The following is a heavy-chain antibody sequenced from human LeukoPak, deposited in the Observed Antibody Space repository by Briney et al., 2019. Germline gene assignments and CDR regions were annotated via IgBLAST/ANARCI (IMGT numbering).Heavy chain of an antibody. J-gene: IGHJ4*02. Sequence: ASVTVSCMASGYTFTSYGISWLRQAPGQGLAWMGWINAYNGNTNYAQKLQGRVTMTTDTSTSTDYMELRRLRSDDTAVYYCARAQNTIGYYFDYWGQGTLVTVSS. CDR3: ARAQNTIGYYFDY. V-gene: IGHV1-18*01. CDR1: GYTFTSYG. CDR2: INAYNGNT. D-gene: IGHD1/OR15-1a*01.